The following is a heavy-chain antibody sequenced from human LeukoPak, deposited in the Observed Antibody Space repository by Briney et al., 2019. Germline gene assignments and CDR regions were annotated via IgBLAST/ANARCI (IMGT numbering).Heavy chain of an antibody. D-gene: IGHD3-9*01. Sequence: GGSLRLSCAASGFTFSSYAMSWVRQAPGKGLEWVSAISGSGGSTYYADSVKGRFTISRDNSKNTLYLQMNSLRAEDTAVYYCAKDKRYFDWLLSEYYFDYWGQGTLVTVSS. CDR3: AKDKRYFDWLLSEYYFDY. V-gene: IGHV3-23*01. J-gene: IGHJ4*02. CDR2: ISGSGGST. CDR1: GFTFSSYA.